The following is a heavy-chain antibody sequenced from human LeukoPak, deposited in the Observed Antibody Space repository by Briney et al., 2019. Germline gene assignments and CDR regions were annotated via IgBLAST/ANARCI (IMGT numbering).Heavy chain of an antibody. CDR3: AKERVGDYVWGSYRRGANWFDP. Sequence: LGGCLRLSCAASGFTFSSYAMSWVRQAPGKGLEWVSAISGSGGSTYYADSVKGRFTISRDNSKNTLYLQMNSLRAEDTAVYYCAKERVGDYVWGSYRRGANWFDPCGQGTLVTVPS. J-gene: IGHJ5*02. CDR1: GFTFSSYA. CDR2: ISGSGGST. D-gene: IGHD3-16*02. V-gene: IGHV3-23*01.